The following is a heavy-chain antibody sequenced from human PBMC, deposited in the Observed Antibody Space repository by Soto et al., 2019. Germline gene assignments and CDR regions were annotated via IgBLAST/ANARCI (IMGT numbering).Heavy chain of an antibody. D-gene: IGHD3-16*02. V-gene: IGHV4-34*01. CDR2: INHSGST. CDR1: GGSFSGYY. Sequence: SGTLSLTCAVYGGSFSGYYWSWIRQPPGKGLEWIGEINHSGSTNYNPSLKSRVTISVDTSKNQFSLKLSSVTAADTAVYYCARYVWGSYRYNPALDYWGQGTLVTVSS. CDR3: ARYVWGSYRYNPALDY. J-gene: IGHJ4*02.